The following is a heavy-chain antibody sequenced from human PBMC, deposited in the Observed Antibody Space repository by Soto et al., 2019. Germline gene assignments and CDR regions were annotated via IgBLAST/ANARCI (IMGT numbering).Heavy chain of an antibody. Sequence: GGSLRLSCAASGFTFSSSAMHWVRQASGKGLEWVGRIRSKANSYASAYAASVKGRITISRDDSKNTAYLLMNILKTETTAVYYCTAITHSPVVDYWGQGTLVTVSS. CDR2: IRSKANSYAS. D-gene: IGHD2-15*01. CDR3: TAITHSPVVDY. V-gene: IGHV3-73*01. J-gene: IGHJ4*02. CDR1: GFTFSSSA.